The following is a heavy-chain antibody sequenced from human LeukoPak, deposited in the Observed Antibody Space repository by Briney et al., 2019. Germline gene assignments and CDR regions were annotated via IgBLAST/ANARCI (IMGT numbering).Heavy chain of an antibody. CDR1: GYSFTSYW. D-gene: IGHD3-16*01. CDR3: LEFGVTRSPDH. CDR2: IYPGYSDA. Sequence: GESLKISCKGSGYSFTSYWIGWVRQVPGKGLEWVGLIYPGYSDAKYSPSFQGQVTLSVDASISTAYLQLSGLRASDTAIYYCLEFGVTRSPDHWGQGTLGNVSP. V-gene: IGHV5-51*01. J-gene: IGHJ5*02.